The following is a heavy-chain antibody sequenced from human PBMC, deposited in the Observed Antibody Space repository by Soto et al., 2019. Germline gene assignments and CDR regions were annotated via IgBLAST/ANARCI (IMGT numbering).Heavy chain of an antibody. Sequence: SVKVSCKASGGTFSSYAISWVRQAPGQGLEWMGGIIPIFGTANYAQKFQGRVTITADESTSTAYMELSSLRSEDTAVYYCARSRDSSSWTYFDYWGQGILVTVSS. J-gene: IGHJ4*02. CDR1: GGTFSSYA. CDR2: IIPIFGTA. V-gene: IGHV1-69*13. D-gene: IGHD6-13*01. CDR3: ARSRDSSSWTYFDY.